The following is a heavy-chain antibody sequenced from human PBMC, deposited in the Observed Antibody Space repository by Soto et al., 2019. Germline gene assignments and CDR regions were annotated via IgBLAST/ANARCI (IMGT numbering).Heavy chain of an antibody. J-gene: IGHJ4*02. V-gene: IGHV3-66*01. CDR1: GLTVSSNY. CDR2: IYSDDTT. D-gene: IGHD2-15*01. CDR3: AREHPLGYCTGGSCYHWDY. Sequence: GGSLRLSCAAPGLTVSSNYMSCVRQAPGKGLEWVSRIYSDDTTFYAGSVKDRFTISRDNSKNTLYLQMNSLRAEDTAVYYCAREHPLGYCTGGSCYHWDYWGQGT.